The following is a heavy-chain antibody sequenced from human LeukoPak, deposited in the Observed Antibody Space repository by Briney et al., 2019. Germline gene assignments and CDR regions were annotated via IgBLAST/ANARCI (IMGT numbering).Heavy chain of an antibody. J-gene: IGHJ4*02. CDR3: ARGVVAAPTNFDY. CDR2: IFYSGST. D-gene: IGHD2-15*01. Sequence: PSETLSLTCTVPGGSISSFYWSWIRQPPGKQLEWIGYIFYSGSTNYNPSLKSRVTLSVDTSKNQFSLKLSSVTAADTAVYYCARGVVAAPTNFDYWGQGTLVTVSS. V-gene: IGHV4-59*01. CDR1: GGSISSFY.